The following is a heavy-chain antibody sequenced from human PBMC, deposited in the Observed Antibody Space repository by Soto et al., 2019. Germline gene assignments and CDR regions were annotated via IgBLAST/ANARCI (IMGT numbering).Heavy chain of an antibody. V-gene: IGHV3-74*03. CDR2: IDSYGSST. J-gene: IGHJ4*02. CDR3: VRGLGNSDH. CDR1: GFTFSSYW. Sequence: EVQLVESGGGLVQPGGSLRLSCVASGFTFSSYWMHWVRQVPGKEPVWVSFIDSYGSSTKYADSVPGRFTISRDNAQNTLYLLMNSLRVEDTAVYYCVRGLGNSDHWGQGTLVTGSS.